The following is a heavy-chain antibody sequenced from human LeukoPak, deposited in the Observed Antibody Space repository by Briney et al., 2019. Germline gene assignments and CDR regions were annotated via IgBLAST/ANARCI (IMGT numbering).Heavy chain of an antibody. J-gene: IGHJ6*02. V-gene: IGHV3-21*01. CDR2: IGRTPTYI. D-gene: IGHD3-22*01. CDR3: ARLTAYNHDYSGRYGLDV. Sequence: GGPLGLSCAASGFTFSSYGMNWVRQAPGKGLECVSSIGRTPTYIYYADSVKARFTISRDNAKDSLYLQMNSLRAEDTAVYYCARLTAYNHDYSGRYGLDVWGQGTTVTVSS. CDR1: GFTFSSYG.